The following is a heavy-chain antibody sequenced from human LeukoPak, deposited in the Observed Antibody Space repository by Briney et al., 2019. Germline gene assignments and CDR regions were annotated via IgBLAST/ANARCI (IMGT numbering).Heavy chain of an antibody. CDR1: GYTFTNYG. CDR2: ISAYNGRT. J-gene: IGHJ4*02. V-gene: IGHV1-18*01. Sequence: ASVKVSCKASGYTFTNYGISWVRQAPGQGLEWMGWISAYNGRTDYVEKFQGRVTMTTDTSTTTAYMEQRSLRSDDTALYYCARDRSTHDYWGQGTLVTVSS. D-gene: IGHD5/OR15-5a*01. CDR3: ARDRSTHDY.